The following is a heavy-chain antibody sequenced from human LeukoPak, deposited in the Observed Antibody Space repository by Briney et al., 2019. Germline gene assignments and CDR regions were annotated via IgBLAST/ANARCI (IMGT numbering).Heavy chain of an antibody. J-gene: IGHJ4*02. V-gene: IGHV4-59*12. Sequence: SETLSLTCTVSGGSISSYYWSWIRQPPGKGLEYIGYIYYSGSASYNSSLKGRVSISIDTSKNQFSLKLSSVTAADTAVYYCATYLYGIFVSWGQGTLVTVSS. CDR1: GGSISSYY. CDR3: ATYLYGIFVS. D-gene: IGHD4-17*01. CDR2: IYYSGSA.